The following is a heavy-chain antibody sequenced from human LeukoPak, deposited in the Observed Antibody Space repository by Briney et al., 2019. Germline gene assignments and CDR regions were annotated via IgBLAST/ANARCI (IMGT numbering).Heavy chain of an antibody. CDR2: IYYSGST. Sequence: PSETLSLTCTASGGSISSYYWSWIRQSPGKGLEWIGYIYYSGSTNYNPSLKSRVTISVDTSKNQFSLKLSSVTAADTAVYYCARDRFSYGDANWFDPWGQGTLVTVSS. CDR1: GGSISSYY. D-gene: IGHD5-18*01. J-gene: IGHJ5*02. CDR3: ARDRFSYGDANWFDP. V-gene: IGHV4-59*01.